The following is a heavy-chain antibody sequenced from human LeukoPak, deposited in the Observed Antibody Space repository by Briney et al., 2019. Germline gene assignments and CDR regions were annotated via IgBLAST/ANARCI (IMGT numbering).Heavy chain of an antibody. Sequence: TGGSLRLSCAASGFTFSSYEMNWVRQAPGKGLEWVSYISSSGSTIYYADSVKGRFTISRDNAKNSLYLQMNSLRAEDAALYYCARDRGGIGYYMDVWGKGTTVTVSS. CDR1: GFTFSSYE. CDR3: ARDRGGIGYYMDV. D-gene: IGHD3-16*02. CDR2: ISSSGSTI. V-gene: IGHV3-48*03. J-gene: IGHJ6*03.